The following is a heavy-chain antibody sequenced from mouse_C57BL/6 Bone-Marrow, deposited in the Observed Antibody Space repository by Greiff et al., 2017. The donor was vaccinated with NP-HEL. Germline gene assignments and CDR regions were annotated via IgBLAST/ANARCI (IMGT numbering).Heavy chain of an antibody. CDR1: GYSFTGYY. Sequence: VQLQQSGPELVKPGASVKISCKASGYSFTGYYMNWVKQSPEKSLEWIGEINPSTGGTTYNQKFKAKATLTVDKSSSTAYIQLKSLTSEDSAVYYCARYQLTGTAYWGQGTLVTVSA. J-gene: IGHJ3*01. V-gene: IGHV1-42*01. CDR2: INPSTGGT. CDR3: ARYQLTGTAY. D-gene: IGHD4-1*01.